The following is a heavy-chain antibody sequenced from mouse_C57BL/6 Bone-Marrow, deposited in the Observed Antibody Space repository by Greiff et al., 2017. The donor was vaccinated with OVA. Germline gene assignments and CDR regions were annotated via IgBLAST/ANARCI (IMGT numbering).Heavy chain of an antibody. J-gene: IGHJ4*01. CDR1: GYSITSDY. CDR3: ARSFDYDVRAMDY. V-gene: IGHV3-8*01. CDR2: ISYSGST. Sequence: DVKLVESGPGLAKPSQTLSLTCSVTGYSITSDYWNWIRKFPGNKLEYMGYISYSGSTYYNPSLKSRISITRDTSKNQYYLQLNSVTTEDTATYYCARSFDYDVRAMDYWGQGTSVAVSS. D-gene: IGHD2-4*01.